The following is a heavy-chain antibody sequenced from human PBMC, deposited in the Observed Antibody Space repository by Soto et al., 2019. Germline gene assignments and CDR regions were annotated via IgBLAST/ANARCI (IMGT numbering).Heavy chain of an antibody. Sequence: EVQLVESGGGLVQPGGSLRLSCAASGFTFSSYSMNWFRQAPGKGLEWLSYISSSISTMHYADSVKGRFTISRDNAKNSLYLQINSLRDEETAVYYCAREVRDTAVADFDYWGQGTLVTVSS. CDR3: AREVRDTAVADFDY. J-gene: IGHJ4*02. D-gene: IGHD5-18*01. CDR2: ISSSISTM. V-gene: IGHV3-48*02. CDR1: GFTFSSYS.